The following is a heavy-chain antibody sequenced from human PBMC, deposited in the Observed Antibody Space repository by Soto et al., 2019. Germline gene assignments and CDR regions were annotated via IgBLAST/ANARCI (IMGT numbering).Heavy chain of an antibody. V-gene: IGHV1-69*01. CDR3: ASGNLVGTIGGGYYYGMDV. D-gene: IGHD2-8*01. CDR1: GGTFSSYA. J-gene: IGHJ6*02. Sequence: QVQLVQSGAEVKKPGSSMKVSCKASGGTFSSYAISWVRQAPGQGLEWMGGIIPLFGTSNYAQKFQGRVTSTADESTRTAYMELSSLRSEDTGVYYCASGNLVGTIGGGYYYGMDVWGQGTTVSVSS. CDR2: IIPLFGTS.